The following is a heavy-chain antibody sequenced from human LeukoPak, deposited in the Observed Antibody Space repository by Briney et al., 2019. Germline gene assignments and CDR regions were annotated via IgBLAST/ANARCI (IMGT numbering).Heavy chain of an antibody. D-gene: IGHD3-22*01. J-gene: IGHJ4*02. CDR3: ARARDSSGYYSPFDY. V-gene: IGHV4-34*01. CDR1: GGSFSGYY. Sequence: SETLSLTCAVYGGSFSGYYWSWIRQPPGKGLEWIGEINHSGSTNYNPSLKSRVTISVDTSENQFSLKLSSVTAADTAVYYCARARDSSGYYSPFDYWGQGTLVTVSS. CDR2: INHSGST.